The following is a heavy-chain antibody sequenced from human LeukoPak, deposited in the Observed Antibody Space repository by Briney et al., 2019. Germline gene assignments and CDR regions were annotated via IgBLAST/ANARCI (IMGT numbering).Heavy chain of an antibody. D-gene: IGHD2-8*01. V-gene: IGHV1-18*01. CDR1: GYTFTTYG. Sequence: ASVKVSCKASGYTFTTYGITWVRQAPGQGLEWMGWINGKNGNTKYAQKFQGRVTMTTDTSTSTAYMELSSLRSEDTAVYYCAETHGVPWGQGTLVTASS. CDR2: INGKNGNT. CDR3: AETHGVP. J-gene: IGHJ4*02.